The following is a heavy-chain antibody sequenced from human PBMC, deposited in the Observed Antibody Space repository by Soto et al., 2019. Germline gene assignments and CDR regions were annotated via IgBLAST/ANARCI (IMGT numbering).Heavy chain of an antibody. CDR2: IYYSGST. CDR1: GGSISSGGYY. Sequence: QVQLQESGPGLVKPSQTLSLTCTVSGGSISSGGYYWSWIRQHPGKGLECIGYIYYSGSTYYNPSLKSRVNTSVDTVKNQFSLKLSSVTAADTAVYYCAGVGVGATSSPPFFDYWGQGTLVTVSS. J-gene: IGHJ4*02. V-gene: IGHV4-31*03. D-gene: IGHD1-26*01. CDR3: AGVGVGATSSPPFFDY.